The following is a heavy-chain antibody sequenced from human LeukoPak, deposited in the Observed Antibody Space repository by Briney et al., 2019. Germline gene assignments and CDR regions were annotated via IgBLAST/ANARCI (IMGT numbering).Heavy chain of an antibody. J-gene: IGHJ4*02. V-gene: IGHV3-23*01. CDR3: AKVIGSYLDYFDY. CDR1: GFTFSSYW. Sequence: GGSLRLSCAASGFTFSSYWMSWVRQAPGKGLEWVSTLSGSGGSTYYADSVKGRFTISRDYSKNTLYLQMNSLRDEDTAVYYCAKVIGSYLDYFDYWGQGTLVTVSS. CDR2: LSGSGGST. D-gene: IGHD1-26*01.